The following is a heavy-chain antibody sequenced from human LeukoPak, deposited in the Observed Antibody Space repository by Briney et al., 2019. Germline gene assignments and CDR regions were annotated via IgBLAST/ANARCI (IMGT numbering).Heavy chain of an antibody. V-gene: IGHV3-48*01. CDR3: SSGGYCTSTRCYGEN. D-gene: IGHD2-2*01. J-gene: IGHJ4*02. Sequence: GGSLRLSCAASGFTFSSHSMNWVRQAPGKGLQWVSYISSSSSTIYYADSVKGRFTISRDNAKNSLYLQMNSLRAEDTAVYYCSSGGYCTSTRCYGENWGQGTLVTVSS. CDR2: ISSSSSTI. CDR1: GFTFSSHS.